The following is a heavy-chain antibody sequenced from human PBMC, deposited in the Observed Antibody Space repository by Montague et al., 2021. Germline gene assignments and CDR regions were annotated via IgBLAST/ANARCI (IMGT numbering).Heavy chain of an antibody. CDR2: IYPGDSDT. CDR1: GYSFTRYW. V-gene: IGHV5-51*01. CDR3: ARGRGDGNNWAWDFDY. J-gene: IGHJ4*02. Sequence: QSGAEVRKPGESLKISCKGSGYSFTRYWIGWVRQMPGNGLEWMGIIYPGDSDTRYSPSFQGQVTISADKSISTAYLQWSSLKASDTAMYYCARGRGDGNNWAWDFDYWGQGTLVTVSS. D-gene: IGHD5-24*01.